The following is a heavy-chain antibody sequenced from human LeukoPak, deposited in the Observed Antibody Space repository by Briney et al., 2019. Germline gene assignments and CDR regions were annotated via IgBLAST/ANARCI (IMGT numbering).Heavy chain of an antibody. V-gene: IGHV3-23*01. CDR2: ISGSGGST. CDR1: GFTFSTYS. Sequence: GGSLRLSCAASGFTFSTYSMNWVRQAPGKGLEWVSAISGSGGSTYYADSVKGRFTISRDNSKNTLYLQMNSLRAEDTAVYYCAKWVGYYDFWSRPRGYYFDYWGQGTLVTVSS. D-gene: IGHD3-3*01. J-gene: IGHJ4*02. CDR3: AKWVGYYDFWSRPRGYYFDY.